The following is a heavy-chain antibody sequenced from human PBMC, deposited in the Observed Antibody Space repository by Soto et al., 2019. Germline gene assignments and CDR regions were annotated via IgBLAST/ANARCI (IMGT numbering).Heavy chain of an antibody. V-gene: IGHV3-74*01. D-gene: IGHD3-10*01. CDR3: ARWFTYGNFDYFDY. CDR1: GFTFSSDW. CDR2: IDSGGRTT. Sequence: XXSLRLACAPSGFTFSSDWLHWFPQAPGKGLVWVSRIDSGGRTTTYADSVKGRFTISRDNAKNTLYLQMNGLRDEDTALYYCARWFTYGNFDYFDYWGQGTQVTVSS. J-gene: IGHJ4*02.